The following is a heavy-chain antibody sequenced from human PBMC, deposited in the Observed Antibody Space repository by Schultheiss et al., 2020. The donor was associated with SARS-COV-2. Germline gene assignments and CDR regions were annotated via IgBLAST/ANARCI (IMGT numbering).Heavy chain of an antibody. CDR3: ARDRNTYDFWSGTFDL. D-gene: IGHD3-3*01. V-gene: IGHV3-21*01. Sequence: GESLKISCSASGFTFSSYGMHWVRQAPGKGLEWVSSINSGGSTMHYTDSVKGRFSISRDNAKNSLFLQMSSLRAEDTALYYCARDRNTYDFWSGTFDLWGQGTLVTVSS. CDR1: GFTFSSYG. CDR2: INSGGSTM. J-gene: IGHJ4*02.